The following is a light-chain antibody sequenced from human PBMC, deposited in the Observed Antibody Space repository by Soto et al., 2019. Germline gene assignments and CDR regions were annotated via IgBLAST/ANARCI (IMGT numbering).Light chain of an antibody. CDR3: AAWDDSLNGVL. Sequence: QAVVTQPPSASGTPGQRVSISCSGSRSNIGSNTVNWYQHLPGTAPRLLIYSNNQRPSGVPDRFSASKSGASASLAIIGLQSEDEADYYCAAWDDSLNGVLFGGGTKLTVL. J-gene: IGLJ3*02. V-gene: IGLV1-44*01. CDR1: RSNIGSNT. CDR2: SNN.